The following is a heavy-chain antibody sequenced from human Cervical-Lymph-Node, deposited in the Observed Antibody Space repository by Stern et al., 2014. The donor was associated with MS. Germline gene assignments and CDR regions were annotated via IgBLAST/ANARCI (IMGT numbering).Heavy chain of an antibody. CDR3: TTDEVANFAH. Sequence: VQLVESGGGLVKPGGSLRLSCAASGFIFSKAWMTWVRQAPGTGLEWAGRIKPKTDGGTTNYSTPVQGRFTISRDDSKNILFLHMNSLKTDDTAVYYCTTDEVANFAHWGQGILVTVSS. J-gene: IGHJ5*02. CDR1: GFIFSKAW. CDR2: IKPKTDGGTT. V-gene: IGHV3-15*01.